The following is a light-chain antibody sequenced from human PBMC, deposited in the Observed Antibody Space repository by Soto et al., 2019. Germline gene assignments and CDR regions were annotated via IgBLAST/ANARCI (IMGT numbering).Light chain of an antibody. CDR3: AAWDSSLSGGV. CDR1: SSNVGKNY. CDR2: END. Sequence: QSVLTQPPSVSAAPGQTVTISCSGSSSNVGKNYVSWYQHLPETAPKVLIYENDKRPSGIPDRFSGSKSGTSATLGITGLQTGDEGDYYCAAWDSSLSGGVFGGGTQLTVL. J-gene: IGLJ3*02. V-gene: IGLV1-51*01.